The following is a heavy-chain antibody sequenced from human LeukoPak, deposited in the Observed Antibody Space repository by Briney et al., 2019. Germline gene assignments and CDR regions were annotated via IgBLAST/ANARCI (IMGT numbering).Heavy chain of an antibody. D-gene: IGHD3-3*01. Sequence: PSETLSLTCNVSGGSVSSGDSYWSWIRQPPGKGLEWIGCILYSGSTYYNPSLKSRISILMDTSKNQFSLKLSSVTTADTAVYYCATGYYDFLSGRFTPYQFDYWGQGSLVTVSS. CDR2: ILYSGST. V-gene: IGHV4-30-4*01. CDR1: GGSVSSGDSY. J-gene: IGHJ4*02. CDR3: ATGYYDFLSGRFTPYQFDY.